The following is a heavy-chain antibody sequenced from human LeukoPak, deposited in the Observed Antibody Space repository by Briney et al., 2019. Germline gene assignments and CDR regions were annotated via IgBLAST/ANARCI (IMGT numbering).Heavy chain of an antibody. CDR3: ARDQEVVAATPDAFDI. J-gene: IGHJ3*02. CDR1: GGTFSSYA. Sequence: SVKVSCKASGGTFSSYAISWVRQAPGQGLEWMGGIILIFGTANYAQKFQGRVTITADESTSTAYMELSSLRSEDTAVYYCARDQEVVAATPDAFDIWGQGTMVTVSS. D-gene: IGHD2-15*01. V-gene: IGHV1-69*13. CDR2: IILIFGTA.